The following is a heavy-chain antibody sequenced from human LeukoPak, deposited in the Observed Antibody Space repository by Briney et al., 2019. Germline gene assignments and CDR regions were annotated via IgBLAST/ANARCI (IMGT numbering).Heavy chain of an antibody. V-gene: IGHV1-8*01. CDR1: GYTFTSYD. CDR3: ARVYDILTGYYTVNAFDI. D-gene: IGHD3-9*01. CDR2: MNPNSGNT. Sequence: GASVKVSCKASGYTFTSYDINWVRQATGQGLEWMGWMNPNSGNTGYAQKFQGRVTMTRNTSISTAYMELSSLRSEDTAVYYCARVYDILTGYYTVNAFDIWGQGTMVTVSS. J-gene: IGHJ3*02.